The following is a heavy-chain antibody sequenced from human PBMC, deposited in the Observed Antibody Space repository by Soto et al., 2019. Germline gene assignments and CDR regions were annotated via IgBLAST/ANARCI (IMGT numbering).Heavy chain of an antibody. Sequence: GGSLRLSCAASGFTFSSYWMSWVRQAPGKGLEWVANIKQDGSEKYYVDSVKGRFTISRDNAKNSLYLQMNSLRAEDTAVYYCASSKTRYCSSTSCNNYFDYWGQGTLVTVSS. J-gene: IGHJ4*02. CDR2: IKQDGSEK. D-gene: IGHD2-2*02. V-gene: IGHV3-7*01. CDR3: ASSKTRYCSSTSCNNYFDY. CDR1: GFTFSSYW.